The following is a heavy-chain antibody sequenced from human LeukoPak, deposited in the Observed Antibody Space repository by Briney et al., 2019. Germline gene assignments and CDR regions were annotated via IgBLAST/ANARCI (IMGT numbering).Heavy chain of an antibody. Sequence: SSETLSLTCTVSGGSISSSSYYWGWIRQPPGKGLEWIGSIYYSVSTYYNPSLKSRVTISVDTSKNQFSLKLSSVTAADTAVYYCARCRWSGYFPYYYYYMDVWGKGTTVTVSS. CDR2: IYYSVST. V-gene: IGHV4-39*07. CDR3: ARCRWSGYFPYYYYYMDV. D-gene: IGHD3-3*01. CDR1: GGSISSSSYY. J-gene: IGHJ6*03.